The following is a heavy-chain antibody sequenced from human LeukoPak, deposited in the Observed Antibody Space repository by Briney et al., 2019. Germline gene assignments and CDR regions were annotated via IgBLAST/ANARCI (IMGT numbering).Heavy chain of an antibody. CDR1: GFTFGRYS. J-gene: IGHJ4*02. CDR3: ARDVSLGNPGGFDY. D-gene: IGHD3-16*01. V-gene: IGHV3-21*01. Sequence: GGSLRLSCAASGFTFGRYSMNWLRQAPGKGLEWLSTISNISHYIYYADSVKGRFPISRENAKNSMSPQMHSLSPEDTGVYYCARDVSLGNPGGFDYWGQGALVTVSS. CDR2: ISNISHYI.